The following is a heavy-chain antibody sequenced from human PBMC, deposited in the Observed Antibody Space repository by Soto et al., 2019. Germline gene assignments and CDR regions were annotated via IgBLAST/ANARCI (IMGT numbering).Heavy chain of an antibody. D-gene: IGHD4-4*01. J-gene: IGHJ6*03. Sequence: GGSLRLSCAASGFTFSSYGMHWVRQAPGKGLEWVAVISYDGSNKYYADSVKGRFTISRDNSKNTLYLQMNSLRAEDTAVYYCAKDAPSGPDTVTTLGRYYYYMDVWGKGTTVTVSS. CDR3: AKDAPSGPDTVTTLGRYYYYMDV. V-gene: IGHV3-30*18. CDR2: ISYDGSNK. CDR1: GFTFSSYG.